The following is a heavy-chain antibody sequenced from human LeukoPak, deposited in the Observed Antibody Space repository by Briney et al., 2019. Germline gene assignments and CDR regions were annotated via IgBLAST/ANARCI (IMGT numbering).Heavy chain of an antibody. CDR1: GYTFTGYY. CDR2: INPNSGGT. CDR3: ARDLAATASTYYYYGMDV. D-gene: IGHD6-25*01. J-gene: IGHJ6*02. V-gene: IGHV1-2*02. Sequence: ASVKVSCKASGYTFTGYYMHWGRQAPGQGLEWMGWINPNSGGTNYAQKFQGRVTMTRDTSISTAYMELSRLRSDDTAVYYCARDLAATASTYYYYGMDVWGQGTTVTVSS.